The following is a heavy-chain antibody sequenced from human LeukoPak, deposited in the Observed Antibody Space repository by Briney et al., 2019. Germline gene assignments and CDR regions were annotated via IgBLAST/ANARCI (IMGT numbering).Heavy chain of an antibody. CDR2: IFPSGGEI. J-gene: IGHJ1*01. CDR1: GFTFSTFA. V-gene: IGHV3-23*01. CDR3: AKEQH. Sequence: GSLRLSCAASGFTFSTFAMIWVRQPPGKGLEWVSSIFPSGGEIHYADSVRGRFTISRDNSKSTLSLQMNSLRAEDTAIYYCAKEQHWGQGTLVTVSS.